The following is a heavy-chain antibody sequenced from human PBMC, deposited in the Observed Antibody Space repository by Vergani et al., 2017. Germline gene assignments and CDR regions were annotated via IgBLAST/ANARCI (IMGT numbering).Heavy chain of an antibody. D-gene: IGHD3-10*01. CDR2: IYHSGST. Sequence: VQLVESGGGLVQPGGSLRLSCAASGFRFSNYWMHWLRQPPGKGLEWIGEIYHSGSTNYNPSLKSRVTISVDKSKNQFSLKLSSVTAADTAVYYCARLKISGLQLDYWGQGTLVTVSS. CDR1: GFRFSNY. J-gene: IGHJ4*02. V-gene: IGHV4-4*02. CDR3: ARLKISGLQLDY.